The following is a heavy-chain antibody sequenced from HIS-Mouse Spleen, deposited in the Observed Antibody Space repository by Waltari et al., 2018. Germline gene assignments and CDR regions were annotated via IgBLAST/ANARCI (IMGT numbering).Heavy chain of an antibody. V-gene: IGHV4-39*01. J-gene: IGHJ4*02. CDR2: IYYSGST. D-gene: IGHD1-26*01. CDR3: ARRRGGSYPYYFDY. CDR1: GGSISSSSYN. Sequence: QLQLQESGPGLVKPSETLSLTCTVSGGSISSSSYNWGWFRQPPGKGLEWIGSIYYSGSTYYNPSLKSRVTISVDTSKNQFSLKLSSVTAADTAVYYCARRRGGSYPYYFDYWGQGTLVTVSS.